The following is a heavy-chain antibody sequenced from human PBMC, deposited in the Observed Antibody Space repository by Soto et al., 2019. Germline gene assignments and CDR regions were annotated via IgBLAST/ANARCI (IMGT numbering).Heavy chain of an antibody. D-gene: IGHD2-21*02. J-gene: IGHJ5*02. CDR2: INVYNGDR. Sequence: QVQVVQSGPELKKPGASVKVSCKAQGYIFTKYGIGWVRQAPGHGLEWMGLINVYNGDRKVAQKSQNRATTTTDKATETPYMELKSLRSGDTAVYYCARLQLGGDRMLNWFDPWGQGTLVTVSS. V-gene: IGHV1-18*01. CDR1: GYIFTKYG. CDR3: ARLQLGGDRMLNWFDP.